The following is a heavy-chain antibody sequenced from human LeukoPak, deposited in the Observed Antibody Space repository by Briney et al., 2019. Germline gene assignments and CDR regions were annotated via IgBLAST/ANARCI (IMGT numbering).Heavy chain of an antibody. CDR2: IYASGST. Sequence: SETLSLTCNVSGGSMSSSLYYWGWIRQPPGKGLDYIGSIYASGSTYYNPSLESRVTISKDTSKNHFSLKLSSVTAADTAVYYCAIPREGLRNLRAFDYWGQGTLVTVSS. CDR1: GGSMSSSLYY. J-gene: IGHJ4*02. V-gene: IGHV4-39*02. D-gene: IGHD5-12*01. CDR3: AIPREGLRNLRAFDY.